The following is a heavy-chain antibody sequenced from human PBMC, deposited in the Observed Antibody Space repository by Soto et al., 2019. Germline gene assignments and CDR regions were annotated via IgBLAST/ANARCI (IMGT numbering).Heavy chain of an antibody. CDR1: GYIFTDYY. J-gene: IGHJ5*02. V-gene: IGHV1-2*02. CDR2: SNPNSGDT. CDR3: ARVTSRPNWFDP. Sequence: ASVKVSCEASGYIFTDYYIHWVRQAPGRGLEWMGWSNPNSGDTNYAQKFHGRVTLTRDKSISTAYMELRRLRSDDTAVYYCARVTSRPNWFDPWGQGTLVTVSS.